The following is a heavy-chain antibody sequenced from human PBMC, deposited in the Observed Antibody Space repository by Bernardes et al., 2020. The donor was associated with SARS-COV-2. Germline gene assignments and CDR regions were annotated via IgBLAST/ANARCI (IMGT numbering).Heavy chain of an antibody. Sequence: GGSLRLSCAASGFTFSSYAMHWVRQAPGKGLEWVAVISYDGSNKYYADSVKGRFTISRDNSKNTLYLQMNSLRAEDTAVYYCARELAYSGYDYFDYWGQGTLVTVSS. CDR1: GFTFSSYA. D-gene: IGHD5-12*01. CDR3: ARELAYSGYDYFDY. J-gene: IGHJ4*02. CDR2: ISYDGSNK. V-gene: IGHV3-30-3*01.